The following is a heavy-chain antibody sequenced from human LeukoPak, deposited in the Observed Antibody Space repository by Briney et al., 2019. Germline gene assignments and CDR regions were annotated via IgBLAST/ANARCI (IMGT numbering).Heavy chain of an antibody. CDR3: ARHQGAEVFIDY. CDR1: GYSFTSYW. D-gene: IGHD3-16*01. Sequence: GESLKISCKGSGYSFTSYWSGWVRRMPGKGLEWLGIIYPGDSDNRYSPSFQGQVTITADKSISTAYLQWSSLKASDTAMYYCARHQGAEVFIDYWGQGTLVTVSS. CDR2: IYPGDSDN. V-gene: IGHV5-51*01. J-gene: IGHJ4*02.